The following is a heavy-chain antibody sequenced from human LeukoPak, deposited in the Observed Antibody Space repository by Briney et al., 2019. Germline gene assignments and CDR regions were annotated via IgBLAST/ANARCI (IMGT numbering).Heavy chain of an antibody. Sequence: KPSETLSLTCAVYGGSFSGYYWSWIRQPPGKGLEWIGEINHSGSTNYNPSLKSRVTISVDTSKNQFSLKLSSVTAADTAVYYCARHRAATTYCSGGSCYSEPHWFDPWGQGTLVTVSS. J-gene: IGHJ5*02. D-gene: IGHD2-15*01. CDR2: INHSGST. CDR1: GGSFSGYY. CDR3: ARHRAATTYCSGGSCYSEPHWFDP. V-gene: IGHV4-34*01.